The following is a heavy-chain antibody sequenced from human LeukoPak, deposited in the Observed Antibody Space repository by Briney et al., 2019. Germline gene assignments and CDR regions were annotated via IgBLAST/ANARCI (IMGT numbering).Heavy chain of an antibody. V-gene: IGHV3-23*01. Sequence: PGASLRLYCAASGFTFSSYTISWGRQAPGQGLEWVGAMNGNGGRAYYADSLRGRFTITRDNSMNTLYLQMNSLRAEDTAVYYCAKAPIWGSWNDVGDLNYWGQGTLVTVSS. D-gene: IGHD1-1*01. CDR1: GFTFSSYT. CDR3: AKAPIWGSWNDVGDLNY. J-gene: IGHJ4*02. CDR2: MNGNGGRA.